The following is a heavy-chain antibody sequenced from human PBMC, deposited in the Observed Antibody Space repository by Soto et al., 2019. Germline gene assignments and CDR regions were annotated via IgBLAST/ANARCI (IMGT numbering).Heavy chain of an antibody. V-gene: IGHV3-11*05. CDR2: ISSSSYT. CDR1: GFTFSDYY. CDR3: ARGHRIAVAGTEGAYYYYYGMDV. Sequence: GGSLRLSCAASGFTFSDYYMSWIRQAPGKGLEWVSYISSSSYTNYADSVKGRFTISRDNAKNSLYLQMNSLRAEDTAVYYCARGHRIAVAGTEGAYYYYYGMDVWGQGTTVTVSS. D-gene: IGHD6-19*01. J-gene: IGHJ6*02.